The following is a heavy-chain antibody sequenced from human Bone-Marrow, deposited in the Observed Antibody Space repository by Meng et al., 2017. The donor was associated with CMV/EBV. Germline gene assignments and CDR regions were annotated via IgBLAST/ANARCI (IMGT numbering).Heavy chain of an antibody. CDR3: ARDFLYAENGMDV. Sequence: ASVKVSCKASGYTFTGYYIHWVRQAPGQGLEWMGWINPNSGGTKYAQKFQGRVTVTRDTSISTAYMELRRLRSDDMAVYYCARDFLYAENGMDVWGQGTTVTVYS. CDR1: GYTFTGYY. D-gene: IGHD2-8*01. V-gene: IGHV1-2*02. CDR2: INPNSGGT. J-gene: IGHJ6*01.